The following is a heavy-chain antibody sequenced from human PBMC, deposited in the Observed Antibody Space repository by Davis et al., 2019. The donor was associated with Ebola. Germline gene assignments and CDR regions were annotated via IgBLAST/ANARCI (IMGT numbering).Heavy chain of an antibody. CDR1: GYSFNLYA. D-gene: IGHD6-6*01. J-gene: IGHJ4*02. Sequence: ASVKVSCKASGYSFNLYALQWVRQAPGQGLEWMGWINPNSGGTNYAQKFQGWVTMTRDTSISTAYMELSRLRSDDTAVYYCARDWGGTIGSSREYYFDYWGQGTLVTVSS. CDR3: ARDWGGTIGSSREYYFDY. CDR2: INPNSGGT. V-gene: IGHV1-2*04.